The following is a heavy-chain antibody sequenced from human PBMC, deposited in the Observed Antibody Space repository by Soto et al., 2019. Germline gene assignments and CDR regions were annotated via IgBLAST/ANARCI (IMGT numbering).Heavy chain of an antibody. CDR1: GFTVSSNY. J-gene: IGHJ4*02. D-gene: IGHD3-22*01. CDR3: ATPTVVSGYFDY. CDR2: IYSGGST. Sequence: TGGSLRLSCAASGFTVSSNYMSWVRQAPGKGLEWVSVIYSGGSTYYADSVKGRFTISRDNSKNTLYLQMNSLRAEDTAVYYCATPTVVSGYFDYWGQGTLVTVSS. V-gene: IGHV3-66*01.